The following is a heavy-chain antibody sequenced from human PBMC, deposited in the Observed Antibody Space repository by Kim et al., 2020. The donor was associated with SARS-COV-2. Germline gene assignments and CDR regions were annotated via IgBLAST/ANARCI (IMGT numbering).Heavy chain of an antibody. CDR1: GFTFSSYG. CDR3: ARVRIAARSLKASPLYYLDY. D-gene: IGHD6-6*01. CDR2: IWYDGSNK. Sequence: GGSLRLSCAASGFTFSSYGMHWVRQAPGKGLEWVAVIWYDGSNKYYADSVKGRFTISRDNSKNTLYLQMNSLRAEDTAVYYCARVRIAARSLKASPLYYLDYWGQGTLVTVSS. J-gene: IGHJ4*02. V-gene: IGHV3-33*01.